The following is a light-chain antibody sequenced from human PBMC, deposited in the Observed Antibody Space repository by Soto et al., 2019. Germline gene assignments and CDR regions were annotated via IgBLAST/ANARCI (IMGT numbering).Light chain of an antibody. J-gene: IGKJ1*01. Sequence: EIVLTQSPGTLSLSPGERATLSCRASQSVSSNYLAWYQQKPGQAPRLLIYGASTRATGIPDRFSGSGSGTDFTLTMSRLEPEDFAVYYCQQYANSPPTFGQGTKVEIK. V-gene: IGKV3-20*01. CDR2: GAS. CDR1: QSVSSNY. CDR3: QQYANSPPT.